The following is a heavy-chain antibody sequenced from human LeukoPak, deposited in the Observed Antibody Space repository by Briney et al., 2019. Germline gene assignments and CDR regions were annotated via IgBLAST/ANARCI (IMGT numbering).Heavy chain of an antibody. CDR2: IYVGGNT. Sequence: GGSLRLSCGASGFTVSSNYMSWVRQAPGRGLEWVSVIYVGGNTYYADSVKGRFVISRDNSKNTLFLQMNSLRAEDTAVYYCARDRGSAYNDDSTGYPPLFDFWGQGTLVTVSS. D-gene: IGHD3-22*01. CDR3: ARDRGSAYNDDSTGYPPLFDF. J-gene: IGHJ4*02. V-gene: IGHV3-53*01. CDR1: GFTVSSNY.